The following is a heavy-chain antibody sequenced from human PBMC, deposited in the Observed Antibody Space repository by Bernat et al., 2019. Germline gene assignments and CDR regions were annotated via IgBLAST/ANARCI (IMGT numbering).Heavy chain of an antibody. J-gene: IGHJ4*02. V-gene: IGHV5-51*01. D-gene: IGHD3-22*01. CDR1: GYSFTSHW. Sequence: EVQLVQSGAEVKKPGESLKISCKGSGYSFTSHWIGWVRQMPGKGLEWMGLIYPDDSDTRYSPSFQGHVTISADKSISTAYLHWSSLKASDTAIYYCARRSHPSRYYDSSGYEDYWGQGTLVTVSS. CDR3: ARRSHPSRYYDSSGYEDY. CDR2: IYPDDSDT.